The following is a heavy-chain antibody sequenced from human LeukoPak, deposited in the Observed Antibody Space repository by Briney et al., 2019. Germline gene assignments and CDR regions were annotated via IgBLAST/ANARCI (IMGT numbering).Heavy chain of an antibody. J-gene: IGHJ4*02. CDR2: ISSSSSYI. V-gene: IGHV3-21*04. Sequence: PGGSLRLSCAASGFTFSSYSMNWVRQAPGKGLEWVSSISSSSSYIYYADSVKGRFTISRDNSKNTLYLQMNSLRAEDTAVYYCAKEATRFGDCDYWGQGTLVTVSS. D-gene: IGHD3-10*02. CDR3: AKEATRFGDCDY. CDR1: GFTFSSYS.